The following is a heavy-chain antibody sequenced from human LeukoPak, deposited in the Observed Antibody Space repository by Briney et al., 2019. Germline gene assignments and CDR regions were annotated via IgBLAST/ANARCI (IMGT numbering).Heavy chain of an antibody. V-gene: IGHV4-61*02. CDR2: IYTSGST. CDR3: AGGSYPDWFDP. Sequence: PSQTLSLTCTVSGCSISSGSYYWSWIRQPAGKGLEWIGRIYTSGSTNYNPSLKSRVTISVDTSKNQFSLKLSSVTAADTAVYYCAGGSYPDWFDPWGQGTLVTVSS. D-gene: IGHD1-26*01. J-gene: IGHJ5*02. CDR1: GCSISSGSYY.